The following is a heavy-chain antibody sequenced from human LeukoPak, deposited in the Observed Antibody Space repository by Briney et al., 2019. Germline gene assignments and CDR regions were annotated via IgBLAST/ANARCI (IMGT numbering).Heavy chain of an antibody. Sequence: PSETLSLTCTVSGGSISNGGYYWSWIRQHPGKGLEWIGYIYYSGSTYYNPSLKSRVTISVDTSKNQFSLKLSSVTTADTAVYYCARVRCSGGSCYFAHFDYWGQGTLVTVSS. V-gene: IGHV4-31*03. CDR2: IYYSGST. CDR1: GGSISNGGYY. D-gene: IGHD2-15*01. J-gene: IGHJ4*02. CDR3: ARVRCSGGSCYFAHFDY.